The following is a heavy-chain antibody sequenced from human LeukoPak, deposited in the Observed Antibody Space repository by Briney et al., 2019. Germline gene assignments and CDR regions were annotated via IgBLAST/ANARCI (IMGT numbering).Heavy chain of an antibody. V-gene: IGHV2-5*01. CDR3: AQYPDYGGDYDAFDV. J-gene: IGHJ3*01. Sequence: SGSTLVKPTQTLTLTFTFSGFSLDSWAMGVAWIRHPPVKTLERLRTIYYTDEIRYSPSLKNRLTIAKDTYKNQVFLMMTNMDPVDTATYYCAQYPDYGGDYDAFDVWGQGTMVTVSS. CDR2: IYYTDEI. D-gene: IGHD4-23*01. CDR1: GFSLDSWAMG.